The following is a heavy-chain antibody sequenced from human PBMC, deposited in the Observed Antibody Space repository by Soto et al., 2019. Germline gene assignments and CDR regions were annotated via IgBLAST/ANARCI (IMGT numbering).Heavy chain of an antibody. V-gene: IGHV4-38-2*01. CDR3: ARGTGGDSYYYYGMDV. D-gene: IGHD4-17*01. Sequence: KPSETLSLTCAVSGYSISSGYYWGWIRQPPGKGLEWIGSIYHGGSTYYNPSLKSRVTISVDTSKNQFSLKLSSVTAADTAVYYCARGTGGDSYYYYGMDVWGQGTTVTVSS. CDR2: IYHGGST. J-gene: IGHJ6*02. CDR1: GYSISSGYY.